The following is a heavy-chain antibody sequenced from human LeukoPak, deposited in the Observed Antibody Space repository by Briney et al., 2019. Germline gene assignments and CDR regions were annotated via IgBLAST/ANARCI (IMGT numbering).Heavy chain of an antibody. J-gene: IGHJ4*02. Sequence: GSLRLSCAASGFTFSSYSMNWVRQPPGKGLEWIGEINHSGSTNYNPSLKSRVTISVDTSKNQFSLKLSSVTAADTAVYYCARGTWNCSGGSCYSSFDYWGQGTLVTVSS. CDR2: INHSGST. CDR3: ARGTWNCSGGSCYSSFDY. CDR1: GFTFSSYS. V-gene: IGHV4-34*01. D-gene: IGHD2-15*01.